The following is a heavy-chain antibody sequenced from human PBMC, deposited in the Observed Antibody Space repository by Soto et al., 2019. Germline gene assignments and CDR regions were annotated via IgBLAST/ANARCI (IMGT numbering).Heavy chain of an antibody. D-gene: IGHD3-10*01. Sequence: GGSLRLSCAASGFTFSSYDMHWVRQATGKGLEWVSAIGTAGDTYYPGSVKGRFTISRENAKNSLYLQMNSLRAEDTAVYYCARGAYGLHPLGAFDIWGQGTMVTVSS. CDR2: IGTAGDT. J-gene: IGHJ3*02. CDR1: GFTFSSYD. CDR3: ARGAYGLHPLGAFDI. V-gene: IGHV3-13*01.